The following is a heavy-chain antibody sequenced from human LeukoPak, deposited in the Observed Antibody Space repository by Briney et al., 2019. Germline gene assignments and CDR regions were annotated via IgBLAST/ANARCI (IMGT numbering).Heavy chain of an antibody. V-gene: IGHV3-30*04. J-gene: IGHJ4*02. Sequence: PGRSLRLSCAASGFTFSSYAMHWVRQAPGKGLEWVAVISYGGSNKYYADSVKGRFTISRDNSKNTLYLQMNSLRAEDTAVYYCARDHLAVAGTYYFDYWGQGTLVTVSS. D-gene: IGHD6-19*01. CDR3: ARDHLAVAGTYYFDY. CDR1: GFTFSSYA. CDR2: ISYGGSNK.